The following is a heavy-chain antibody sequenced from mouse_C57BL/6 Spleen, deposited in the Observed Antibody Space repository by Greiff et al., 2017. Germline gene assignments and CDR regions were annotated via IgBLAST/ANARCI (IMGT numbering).Heavy chain of an antibody. J-gene: IGHJ4*01. CDR3: TTMVTTLGNYYAMDY. V-gene: IGHV1-53*01. CDR1: GYTFTSYW. Sequence: QVQLQQPGTELVKPGASVKLSCKASGYTFTSYWMHWVKQRPGQGLEWIGNINPSNGGTNYNEKFKSKATLTVDKSSSTAYMQLSSLTSEDSAVYYCTTMVTTLGNYYAMDYWGQGTSVTVSS. CDR2: INPSNGGT. D-gene: IGHD2-2*01.